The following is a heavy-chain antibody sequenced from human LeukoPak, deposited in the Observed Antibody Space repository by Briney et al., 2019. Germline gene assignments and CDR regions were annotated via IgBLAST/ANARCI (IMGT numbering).Heavy chain of an antibody. J-gene: IGHJ4*02. CDR3: VSGVITFGGLIVPFDY. D-gene: IGHD3-16*02. CDR2: ISSNGGST. CDR1: AFTFSSYA. V-gene: IGHV3-64D*09. Sequence: QPGGSLRLSCAASAFTFSSYAMHWVRQASGKGLEYVSAISSNGGSTYYADSVKGRFTISRDNSKNTLYLQMSSLRAEDTAVYYCVSGVITFGGLIVPFDYWGQGTLVTVSS.